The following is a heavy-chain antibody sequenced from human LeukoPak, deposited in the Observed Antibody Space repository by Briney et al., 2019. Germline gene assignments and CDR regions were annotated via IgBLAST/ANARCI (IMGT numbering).Heavy chain of an antibody. CDR3: ARDAQLWPH. J-gene: IGHJ4*02. Sequence: GGSLRLSCAASGFTFSSYWMSWVRQAPGKGLEWVSSISGSSSYIYYADSLKGRFTISRDNAKNSLYLQMNSLRAEDTAVYYCARDAQLWPHWGQGTLVTVSS. D-gene: IGHD5-18*01. CDR2: ISGSSSYI. V-gene: IGHV3-21*01. CDR1: GFTFSSYW.